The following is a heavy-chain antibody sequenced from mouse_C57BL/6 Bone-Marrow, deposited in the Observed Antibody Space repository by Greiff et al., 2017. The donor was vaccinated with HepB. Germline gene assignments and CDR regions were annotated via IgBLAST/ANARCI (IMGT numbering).Heavy chain of an antibody. J-gene: IGHJ4*01. CDR2: INPSSGYT. CDR1: GYTFTSYW. CDR3: AYYSSVMDY. D-gene: IGHD1-1*01. V-gene: IGHV1-7*01. Sequence: VQLQQSGAELAKPGASVKLSCKASGYTFTSYWMHWVQQRPGQGLEWIGYINPSSGYTKYNQKFKDKATLTADKSSSTTYMQLSSLTYEDSAVYYCAYYSSVMDYGGRGTSVTVSS.